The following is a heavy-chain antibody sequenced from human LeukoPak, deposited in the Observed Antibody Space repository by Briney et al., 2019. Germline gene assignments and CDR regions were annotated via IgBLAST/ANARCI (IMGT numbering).Heavy chain of an antibody. V-gene: IGHV4-38-2*02. J-gene: IGHJ6*02. CDR2: IYHSGST. Sequence: SETLSLTCTVSGYSISSGYYWGWIRQPPGKGLEWIGSIYHSGSTYYNPSLKSRVTISVDTSKNQFSLKLSSVTAADTAVYYCARTVRSGYYGYYYYGMDVWGQGTTVTVSS. CDR3: ARTVRSGYYGYYYYGMDV. CDR1: GYSISSGYY. D-gene: IGHD3-22*01.